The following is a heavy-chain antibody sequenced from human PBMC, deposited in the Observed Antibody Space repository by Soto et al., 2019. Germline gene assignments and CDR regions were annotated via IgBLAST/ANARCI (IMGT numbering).Heavy chain of an antibody. J-gene: IGHJ4*02. CDR3: ARERVYDSSGYYYAAGFDY. D-gene: IGHD3-22*01. V-gene: IGHV1-69*06. CDR2: IIPIFGTA. CDR1: GGTFSRYA. Sequence: SSVKVSLKASGGTFSRYAISWLVQAPGQLPEWMGGIIPIFGTANYAQKFQGRVTITADKSTSTAYMELSSLRSEDKAVYYCARERVYDSSGYYYAAGFDYWGQGTLVTVSS.